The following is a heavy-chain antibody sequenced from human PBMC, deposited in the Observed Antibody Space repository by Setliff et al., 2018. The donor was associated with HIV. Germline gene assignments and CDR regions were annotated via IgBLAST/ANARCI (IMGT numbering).Heavy chain of an antibody. Sequence: PSETLSLTCAVSGYSISRGYYWGWIRQTPGKGLEWIGSIYHSGSTYYNPSLKSRVTISVDTSKNQFSLKLSSVTAADTAVYYCASSIVVDAFDIWGQGTMVTVSS. V-gene: IGHV4-38-2*01. J-gene: IGHJ3*02. CDR1: GYSISRGYY. CDR2: IYHSGST. D-gene: IGHD2-21*01. CDR3: ASSIVVDAFDI.